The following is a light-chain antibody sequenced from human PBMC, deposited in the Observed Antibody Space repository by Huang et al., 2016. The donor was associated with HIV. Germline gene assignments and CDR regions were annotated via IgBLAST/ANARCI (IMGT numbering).Light chain of an antibody. J-gene: IGKJ4*01. Sequence: IVLTQSPATLAWYPGESVTLSCRASQSVGNYIAWYQQHPGQSPKLLIYDTSNRATGTPVRFSGSGSGTDFTLTISSLESEDFAVYYCQQRSSGVTFGGGTKVQVK. CDR3: QQRSSGVT. CDR2: DTS. CDR1: QSVGNY. V-gene: IGKV3-11*01.